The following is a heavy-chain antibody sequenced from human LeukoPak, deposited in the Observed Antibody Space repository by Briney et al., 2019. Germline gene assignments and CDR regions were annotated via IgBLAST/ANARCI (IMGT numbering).Heavy chain of an antibody. CDR1: GGSFSGYY. Sequence: SETLPLTCAVYGGSFSGYYWSWIRQPPGKGLEWIGETNHSGSTNYNPSLKSRVTISVDTSKNQFSLKLSSVTAADTAVYYCAGGRANSSGWNPLDYWGQGTLVTVSS. V-gene: IGHV4-34*01. D-gene: IGHD6-19*01. CDR2: TNHSGST. CDR3: AGGRANSSGWNPLDY. J-gene: IGHJ4*02.